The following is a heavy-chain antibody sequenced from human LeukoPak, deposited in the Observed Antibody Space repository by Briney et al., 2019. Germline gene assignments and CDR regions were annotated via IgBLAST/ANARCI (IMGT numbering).Heavy chain of an antibody. V-gene: IGHV6-1*01. CDR3: ARASHSYGYGFYHYYYMDV. CDR1: GDSVSSNSAA. CDR2: TYYRSKWYN. J-gene: IGHJ6*03. Sequence: SQTLSLTCAISGDSVSSNSAAWNWIRQSPSRGLEWLGRTYYRSKWYNDYAVSVKSRITINPDTSKNQFSLQLNSVTPEDTAVYYCARASHSYGYGFYHYYYMDVWGKGTTVTVSS. D-gene: IGHD5-18*01.